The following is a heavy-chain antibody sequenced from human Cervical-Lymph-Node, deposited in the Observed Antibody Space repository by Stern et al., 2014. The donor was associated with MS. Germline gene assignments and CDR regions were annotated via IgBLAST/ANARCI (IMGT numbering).Heavy chain of an antibody. Sequence: QVTLKESGPALVKPTQTLTLTCTFSGFSLSTSGLGVGWIRQPPGEALEWLAYIYWDDQKRYSPSLKSRLTFTKDTSKNQVVLTLTNVDPVDTATYYCAHRTAGPFDYWGQGTLVTVSS. V-gene: IGHV2-5*02. CDR2: IYWDDQK. CDR1: GFSLSTSGLG. J-gene: IGHJ4*02. CDR3: AHRTAGPFDY.